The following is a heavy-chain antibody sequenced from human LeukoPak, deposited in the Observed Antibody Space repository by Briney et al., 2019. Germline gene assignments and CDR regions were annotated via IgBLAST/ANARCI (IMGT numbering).Heavy chain of an antibody. Sequence: GGSLRLSCAASGFTFSSYAMSWVRQAPGKGLEWVSAIGGSGGSTYYADSVKGRFTISRDNSKHTLYLQMNSLRAEDTAVYYCAKGYRIVVATNWFDPWGQGTLVTVSS. D-gene: IGHD3-22*01. CDR3: AKGYRIVVATNWFDP. CDR2: IGGSGGST. J-gene: IGHJ5*02. V-gene: IGHV3-23*01. CDR1: GFTFSSYA.